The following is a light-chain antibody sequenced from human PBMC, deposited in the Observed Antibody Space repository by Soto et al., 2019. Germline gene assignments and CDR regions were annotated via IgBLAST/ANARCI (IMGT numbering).Light chain of an antibody. Sequence: EIVLTQSPGTLSLSPGERAALSCRASRSVASRYLAWYQQKPGQAPRLLIYGASSRATGIPDRFSGSGSGTDFYLTISRLEPEDVAVYHCHQYGYPPNTFGQGTMQEIK. V-gene: IGKV3-20*01. J-gene: IGKJ2*01. CDR3: HQYGYPPNT. CDR1: RSVASRY. CDR2: GAS.